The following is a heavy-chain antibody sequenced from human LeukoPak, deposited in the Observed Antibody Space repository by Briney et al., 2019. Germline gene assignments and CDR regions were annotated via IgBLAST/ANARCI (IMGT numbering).Heavy chain of an antibody. Sequence: ASVKVSCKASGYTFTSYDINWVRQATGQGLEWMGWMNPNSGSTGYAQKFQGRVTMTRNTSISTAYMELSSLRSEDTAVYYCARVSHSGSYAFNWFDPWGQGTLVTVSS. D-gene: IGHD1-26*01. J-gene: IGHJ5*02. CDR3: ARVSHSGSYAFNWFDP. CDR2: MNPNSGST. CDR1: GYTFTSYD. V-gene: IGHV1-8*01.